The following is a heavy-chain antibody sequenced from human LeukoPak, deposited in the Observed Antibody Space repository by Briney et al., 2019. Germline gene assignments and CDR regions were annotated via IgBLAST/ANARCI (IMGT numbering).Heavy chain of an antibody. J-gene: IGHJ3*02. Sequence: PGGSLGLSCAASGFSFNSYAMNWVRQAPGKGLEWVSAISGSSSSTYYADSVKGRFTISRDNSKNTLYLQVNSLRAEDTAVYYCAKVRMITMIAYDAFDIWGQGTMVTVSS. CDR2: ISGSSSST. CDR3: AKVRMITMIAYDAFDI. V-gene: IGHV3-23*01. CDR1: GFSFNSYA. D-gene: IGHD3-22*01.